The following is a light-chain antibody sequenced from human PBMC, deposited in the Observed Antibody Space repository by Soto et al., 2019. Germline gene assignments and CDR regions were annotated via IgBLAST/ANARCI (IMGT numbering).Light chain of an antibody. CDR3: QQSGRPPWT. CDR2: DAS. J-gene: IGKJ1*01. CDR1: QSVSSY. V-gene: IGKV3-11*01. Sequence: EIVLTQSPATLYLSPGERATLSCRASQSVSSYLAWYQQKPGQAPRLLIYDASNRATGVPDRFSGSVSGTDGTITISRLEQEDGAVYVGQQSGRPPWTFGQGTKVDIK.